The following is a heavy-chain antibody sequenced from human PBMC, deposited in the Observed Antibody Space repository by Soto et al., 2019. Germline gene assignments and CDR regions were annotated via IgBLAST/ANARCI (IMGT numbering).Heavy chain of an antibody. CDR3: ARDNSPYSSGWHNRHFDS. V-gene: IGHV3-30-3*01. CDR1: GFTFSSYA. Sequence: QVQLVESGGGVVQPGRSLKLSCAASGFTFSSYAMHWVRQAPGKGLEWVAVISYDGSNKYYADSVKGRFTISRDNSKNTWYLPTNSLRAEDTAVYYCARDNSPYSSGWHNRHFDSWGQGTLVPVSS. J-gene: IGHJ4*02. D-gene: IGHD6-19*01. CDR2: ISYDGSNK.